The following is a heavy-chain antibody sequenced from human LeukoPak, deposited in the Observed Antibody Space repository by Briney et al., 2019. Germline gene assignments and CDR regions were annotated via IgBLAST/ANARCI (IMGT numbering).Heavy chain of an antibody. CDR2: ISSSSCTI. D-gene: IGHD3-9*01. V-gene: IGHV3-11*01. CDR1: GFTFSDYY. Sequence: GGSLRLSCAASGFTFSDYYMSWIRQAPGKGLEWVSYISSSSCTIYYADSVKGRFTISRDNAKNSLYLQMNSLRAEDTAVYYCARDGPTRYFDWLSYYYYYGMDVWGQGTTVTVSS. J-gene: IGHJ6*02. CDR3: ARDGPTRYFDWLSYYYYYGMDV.